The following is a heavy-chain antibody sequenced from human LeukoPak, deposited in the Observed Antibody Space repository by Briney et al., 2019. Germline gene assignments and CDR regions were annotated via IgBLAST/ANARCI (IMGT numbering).Heavy chain of an antibody. CDR3: AKEGRSLQTY. CDR2: IKEDGTET. J-gene: IGHJ4*02. CDR1: GFMFSSNW. D-gene: IGHD5-24*01. Sequence: GGSLRLSCAASGFMFSSNWMSWVRLAPGKGLEWVANIKEDGTETYYVDSVKGRFTISRDNAKNSSYLQMNSLRVEDTAVYYCAKEGRSLQTYWGQGTLVTVSS. V-gene: IGHV3-7*03.